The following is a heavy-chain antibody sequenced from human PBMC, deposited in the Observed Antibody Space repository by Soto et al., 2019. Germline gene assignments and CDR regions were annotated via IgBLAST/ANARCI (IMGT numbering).Heavy chain of an antibody. CDR2: ISYVGSNK. CDR1: GFTFSSYA. CDR3: ARIAAAGMLHGYFDY. J-gene: IGHJ4*02. D-gene: IGHD6-13*01. Sequence: QVQLVESGGGVVQPGRSLRLSCAASGFTFSSYAMHWVRQAPGKGLEWVAVISYVGSNKYYADSVKGRFTISRDNSKNTLYLQMNSLRAEDTAVYYCARIAAAGMLHGYFDYWGQGTLVTVSS. V-gene: IGHV3-30-3*01.